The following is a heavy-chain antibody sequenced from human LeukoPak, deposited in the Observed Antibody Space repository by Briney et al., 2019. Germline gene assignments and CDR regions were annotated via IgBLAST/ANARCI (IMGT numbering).Heavy chain of an antibody. CDR1: GFTFSSSA. CDR2: IFVDVGST. Sequence: VGSLRLSSAASGFTFSSSAMHSVRQAPGKGLEYVSAIFVDVGSTYYANAVKGRFTISRDNSKNTEYLQIGILRVEELRVCYCARRPSKGSCCYHLDYWGQGTLVTVSS. CDR3: ARRPSKGSCCYHLDY. J-gene: IGHJ4*02. V-gene: IGHV3-64*01. D-gene: IGHD2-2*01.